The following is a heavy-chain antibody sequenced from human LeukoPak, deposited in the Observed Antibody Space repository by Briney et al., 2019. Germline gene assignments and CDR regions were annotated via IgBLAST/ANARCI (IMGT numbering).Heavy chain of an antibody. D-gene: IGHD3-9*01. CDR1: GGSFSGYY. CDR2: INHSGST. V-gene: IGHV4-34*01. Sequence: PSETQSLTCAVYGGSFSGYYWSWIRQPPGKGLEWIGEINHSGSTNYNPSLKSRVTISVDTSKNQFSLKLSSVTAADTAVYYCSLRRRGRFDPWGQGTLVTVSS. J-gene: IGHJ5*02. CDR3: SLRRRGRFDP.